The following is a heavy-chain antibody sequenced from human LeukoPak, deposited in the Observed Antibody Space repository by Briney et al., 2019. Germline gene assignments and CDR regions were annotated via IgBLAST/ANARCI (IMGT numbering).Heavy chain of an antibody. D-gene: IGHD3-3*01. V-gene: IGHV4-61*02. Sequence: SETLSLTCTVSGGYISSGSYYWSWIRQPPGKGLEWIGGIYTSGSTNYNPSLKSRVTISVDTSKNQFSLKLSSVTAADTAVYYCARYPSEYCDFWSGYYDDAFDIWGQGTMVTVSS. CDR3: ARYPSEYCDFWSGYYDDAFDI. CDR2: IYTSGST. CDR1: GGYISSGSYY. J-gene: IGHJ3*02.